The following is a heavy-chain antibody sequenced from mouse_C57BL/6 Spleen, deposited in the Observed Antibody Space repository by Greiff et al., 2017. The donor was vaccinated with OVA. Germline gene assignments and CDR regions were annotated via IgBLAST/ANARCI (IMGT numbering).Heavy chain of an antibody. J-gene: IGHJ1*03. Sequence: QVQLQQPGAELVRPGSSVKLSCKASGYTFTSYWMDWVKQRPGQGLEWIGNIYPSDSETHYNQKFKDKATLTVDKSSSTAYMQLSSLTSEDSAVYYCARDTTVVATSGWYFDVWGTGTTVTVSS. CDR1: GYTFTSYW. CDR2: IYPSDSET. V-gene: IGHV1-61*01. D-gene: IGHD1-1*01. CDR3: ARDTTVVATSGWYFDV.